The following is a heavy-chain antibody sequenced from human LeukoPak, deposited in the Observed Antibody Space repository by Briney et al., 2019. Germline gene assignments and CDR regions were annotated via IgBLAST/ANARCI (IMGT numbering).Heavy chain of an antibody. V-gene: IGHV6-1*01. CDR2: TYYRSTWLN. CDR3: AREPHGTGLLFDY. Sequence: SQTLSLTCAISGDGVSSNSAAWNWIRQSPSRGLEWLGRTYYRSTWLNDYAGSLKSRISINPDTSKNQFSLQLNSLTPEDTAVYYCAREPHGTGLLFDYWGRGTPVTVSS. CDR1: GDGVSSNSAA. J-gene: IGHJ4*02. D-gene: IGHD6-19*01.